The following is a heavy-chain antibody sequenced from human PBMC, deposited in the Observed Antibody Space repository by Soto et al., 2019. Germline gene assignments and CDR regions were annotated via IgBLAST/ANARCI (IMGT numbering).Heavy chain of an antibody. D-gene: IGHD6-13*01. V-gene: IGHV4-34*01. CDR1: GGSMISYY. CDR3: ARLYPPLRGSSWLDY. CDR2: INHSGST. Sequence: PSETLSLTCTVSGGSMISYYWSWIRQPPGKGLEWIGEINHSGSTNYNPSLKSRVTISVDTSKNQFSLKLSSVTAADTAVYYCARLYPPLRGSSWLDYWGQGTLVTVSS. J-gene: IGHJ4*02.